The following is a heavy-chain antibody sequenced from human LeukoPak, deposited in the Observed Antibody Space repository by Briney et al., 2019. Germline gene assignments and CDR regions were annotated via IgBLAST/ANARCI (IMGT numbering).Heavy chain of an antibody. CDR2: IRYDGSHK. D-gene: IGHD2-15*01. V-gene: IGHV3-30*02. Sequence: GGSLRLSCAASGFTFSRYGMHWVRQVPGKGLEWVAFIRYDGSHKYYGDSVRGRFTISRDNSKNTLYLQMNSLRADDTAVYFCAKDKDIPSPFDCWGQGTLVTVSS. J-gene: IGHJ4*02. CDR1: GFTFSRYG. CDR3: AKDKDIPSPFDC.